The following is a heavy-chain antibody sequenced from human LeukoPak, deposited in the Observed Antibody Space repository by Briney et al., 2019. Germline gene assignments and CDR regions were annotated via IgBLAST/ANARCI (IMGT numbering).Heavy chain of an antibody. CDR1: GGSFSGYY. D-gene: IGHD2-2*01. V-gene: IGHV4-34*01. CDR2: INHSGST. Sequence: SETLSLTCAVYGGSFSGYYWSWIRQPPGKGLEWIGEINHSGSTNYNPSLKSRVTISVDTSKNQFSLKLSSVTAADTVVYYWARRRSRASVDYWGQGTLVTVSS. CDR3: ARRRSRASVDY. J-gene: IGHJ4*02.